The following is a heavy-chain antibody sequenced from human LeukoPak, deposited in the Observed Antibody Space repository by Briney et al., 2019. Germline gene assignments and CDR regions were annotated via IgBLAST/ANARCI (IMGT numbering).Heavy chain of an antibody. J-gene: IGHJ1*01. Sequence: ASVKVSCKASGYTFTSYGISWVRQAPGQGLEWMGWISAYNGNTNYAQKLQGRVTMTTDTSTSTAYMELRSLRSDDTAVYYCATDHIVVVPAAKRWYFQHWGQGTLVTVSS. CDR1: GYTFTSYG. D-gene: IGHD2-2*01. V-gene: IGHV1-18*01. CDR2: ISAYNGNT. CDR3: ATDHIVVVPAAKRWYFQH.